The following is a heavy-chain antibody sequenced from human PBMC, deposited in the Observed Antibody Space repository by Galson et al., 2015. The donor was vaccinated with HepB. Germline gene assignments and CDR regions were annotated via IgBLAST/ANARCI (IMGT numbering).Heavy chain of an antibody. V-gene: IGHV3-21*01. Sequence: SLRLSCAASGFTFNYAWMSWVRQAPGKGLEWVSSISSSSSYIYYADSVKGRFTISRDNAKNSLYLQMNSLRAEDTAVYYCARTNYYDSSGHDYWGQGTLVTVSS. CDR2: ISSSSSYI. D-gene: IGHD3-22*01. CDR1: GFTFNYAW. J-gene: IGHJ4*02. CDR3: ARTNYYDSSGHDY.